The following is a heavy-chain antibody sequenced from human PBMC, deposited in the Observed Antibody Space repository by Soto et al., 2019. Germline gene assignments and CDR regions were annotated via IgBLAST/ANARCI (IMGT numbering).Heavy chain of an antibody. CDR2: MNPNSGNT. Sequence: ASVKVSCKASGYTFTSYDINWVRQATGQGLEWMGWMNPNSGNTGYAQKFQGRVTMTRNTSISTAYMELSSLRSEDTAVYYCARGIAMITFGGVIVNDYWGQGTLVTVSS. J-gene: IGHJ4*02. CDR3: ARGIAMITFGGVIVNDY. V-gene: IGHV1-8*01. D-gene: IGHD3-16*02. CDR1: GYTFTSYD.